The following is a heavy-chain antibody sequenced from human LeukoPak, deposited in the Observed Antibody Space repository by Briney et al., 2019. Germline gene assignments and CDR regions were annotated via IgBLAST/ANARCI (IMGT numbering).Heavy chain of an antibody. V-gene: IGHV4-59*01. CDR2: IYYSGST. CDR3: ARQGYGSGSYNDY. J-gene: IGHJ4*02. CDR1: GGSISSYY. Sequence: SETLSLTCTVSGGSISSYYWSWIRQPPGKGLEWIGYIYYSGSTNYNPSLKSRVTISVDTSKNQFSLKLSSVTAADTAVYYCARQGYGSGSYNDYWGRGTLVTVSS. D-gene: IGHD3-10*01.